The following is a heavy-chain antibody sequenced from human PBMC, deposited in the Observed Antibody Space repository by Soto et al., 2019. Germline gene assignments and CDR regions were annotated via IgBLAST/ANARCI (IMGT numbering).Heavy chain of an antibody. J-gene: IGHJ6*02. CDR2: IWYDGSNK. CDR1: GFTFSSYG. V-gene: IGHV3-33*01. D-gene: IGHD1-26*01. Sequence: GGSLRLSCAASGFTFSSYGMHWVRQTPGKGLEWVAVIWYDGSNKYYADSVKGRFTISRDNSKNTLYLQMNSLRAEDTAVYYCARERWELRGYYYYGMDVWGQGTTVTVSS. CDR3: ARERWELRGYYYYGMDV.